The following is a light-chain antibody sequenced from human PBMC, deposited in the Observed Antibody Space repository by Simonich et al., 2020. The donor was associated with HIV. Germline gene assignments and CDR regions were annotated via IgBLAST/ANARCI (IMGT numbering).Light chain of an antibody. J-gene: IGKJ1*01. V-gene: IGKV4-1*01. CDR3: QQYYSTLWT. Sequence: DIVMNQYPDSLAVSLGGRATITCKSSQSILYSSNNKNDLARYQQKPGQPPKLLIYWASTLESGVPDRFSGSGSGTDFTLTISSLQAEDVAVYYCQQYYSTLWTFGQGTKVEIK. CDR2: WAS. CDR1: QSILYSSNNKND.